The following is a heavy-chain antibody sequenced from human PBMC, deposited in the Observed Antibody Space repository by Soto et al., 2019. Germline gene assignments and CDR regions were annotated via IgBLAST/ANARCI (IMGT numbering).Heavy chain of an antibody. CDR3: ARWRSYGGSRSFDL. Sequence: QVQLVESGGGLVKPGGSLRLSCGASGFTFSDHFMSWIRQAPGKGLEWISYISGGASSINYAYSVKGRFTISRDNAKNSLYLQMNSLRAEDTALYYCARWRSYGGSRSFDLWGQGTLVTVSS. CDR1: GFTFSDHF. J-gene: IGHJ5*02. CDR2: ISGGASSI. V-gene: IGHV3-11*01. D-gene: IGHD3-16*01.